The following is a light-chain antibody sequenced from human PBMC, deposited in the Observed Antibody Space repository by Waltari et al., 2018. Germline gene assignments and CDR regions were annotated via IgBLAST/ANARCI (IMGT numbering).Light chain of an antibody. Sequence: SYELTQPPSVSVSLGQMARITCSGEALPKKYAYWYQQKPGQAPVLVKSKDSERPSGIPERFSGSSSGTIVTLTISGVQAEDEADYYCLSADSSGTWVFGGGTKLTVL. CDR1: ALPKKY. J-gene: IGLJ2*01. V-gene: IGLV3-16*01. CDR3: LSADSSGTWV. CDR2: KDS.